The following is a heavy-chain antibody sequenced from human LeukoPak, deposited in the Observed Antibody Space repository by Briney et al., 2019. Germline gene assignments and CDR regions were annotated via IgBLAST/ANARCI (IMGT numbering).Heavy chain of an antibody. CDR1: GFTFGNSV. V-gene: IGHV3-23*01. J-gene: IGHJ4*02. CDR3: APGSNWPGYFDY. D-gene: IGHD1-26*01. Sequence: PGGSRGLSFPAPGFTFGNSVMSWFGQAPGKGLDGVSSITASGGSTYYADSVKGRFTVSRDNSKNTLYLQMNSLTVEDTAVYYCAPGSNWPGYFDYWGQGTLVTVSS. CDR2: ITASGGST.